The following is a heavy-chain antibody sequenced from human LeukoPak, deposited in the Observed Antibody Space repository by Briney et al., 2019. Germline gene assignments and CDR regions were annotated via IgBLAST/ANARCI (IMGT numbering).Heavy chain of an antibody. J-gene: IGHJ6*02. V-gene: IGHV1-24*01. D-gene: IGHD4-17*01. CDR1: GYTLTELS. CDR3: ATMGLRYGGYYYGMDV. Sequence: ASVKVSCKVPGYTLTELSMHWVRQAPGKGLEWMGGFDPEDGETIYAQKFQGRVTMTEDTSTDTAYMELSSLRSEDTAVYYCATMGLRYGGYYYGMDVWGQGTTVTVSS. CDR2: FDPEDGET.